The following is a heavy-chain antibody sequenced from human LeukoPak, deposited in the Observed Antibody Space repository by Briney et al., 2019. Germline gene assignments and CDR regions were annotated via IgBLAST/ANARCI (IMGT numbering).Heavy chain of an antibody. Sequence: GGSLRLSCGASGFNFSNYEMNWVRQAPGKGVEWTSYISDSGETTYYADSVKGRFTISRDNAKNSVFLQIDSLRAEDTAVYYCARDTSIVGVTGAGFDYRGQGTLVTVSS. J-gene: IGHJ4*02. CDR3: ARDTSIVGVTGAGFDY. V-gene: IGHV3-48*03. CDR2: ISDSGETT. CDR1: GFNFSNYE. D-gene: IGHD1-26*01.